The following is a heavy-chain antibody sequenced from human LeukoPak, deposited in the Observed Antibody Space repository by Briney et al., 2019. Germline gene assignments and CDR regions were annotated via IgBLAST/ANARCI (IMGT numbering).Heavy chain of an antibody. CDR3: ARRTLGALDY. CDR2: IYYSGST. J-gene: IGHJ4*02. Sequence: SETLSLTCTVSGGSISSSRYYWGWIRQPPGKGLEWIGSIYYSGSTYYNPSLKSRVTISVDTSKNQFSLKLSSVTAADTAVYYCARRTLGALDYWGQGTLVTVSS. D-gene: IGHD6-13*01. V-gene: IGHV4-39*01. CDR1: GGSISSSRYY.